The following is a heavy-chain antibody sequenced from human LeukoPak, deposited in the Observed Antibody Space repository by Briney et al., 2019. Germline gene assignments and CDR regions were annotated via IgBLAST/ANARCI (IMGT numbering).Heavy chain of an antibody. V-gene: IGHV4-59*01. CDR1: GGSISSYY. CDR2: IYYSGST. J-gene: IGHJ6*02. D-gene: IGHD6-13*01. CDR3: ARAAAPYYYYGMDV. Sequence: SETLSLTCTVSGGSISSYYWSWIRQPPGKGLEWIGYIYYSGSTNYNPSLKSRVTILVDTSKNQFSLKLSSVTAADTAVYYCARAAAPYYYYGMDVWGQGTTVTVSS.